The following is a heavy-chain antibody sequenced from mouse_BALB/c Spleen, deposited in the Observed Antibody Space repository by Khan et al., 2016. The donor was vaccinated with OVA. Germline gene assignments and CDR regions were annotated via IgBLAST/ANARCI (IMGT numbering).Heavy chain of an antibody. CDR2: INPTTGYT. CDR3: ARSPTMITQFSY. J-gene: IGHJ3*01. CDR1: GDTFTSYW. D-gene: IGHD2-4*01. Sequence: QVQLQPSGAELAKPGASVKMSCKASGDTFTSYWMHWVKQRPGQGLAWIGFINPTTGYTEYNQKFKDKDTLTADKSSSTAYMQLSSLTSEDSAGYYCARSPTMITQFSYWGQGTLVTVSA. V-gene: IGHV1-7*01.